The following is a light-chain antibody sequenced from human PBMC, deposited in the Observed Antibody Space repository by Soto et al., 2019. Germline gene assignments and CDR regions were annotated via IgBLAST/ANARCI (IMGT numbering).Light chain of an antibody. Sequence: EIVLTQSPATLSLSPGERATLSCRASQSVSSYLASYQQKPGQAPRLLTYDASNRATGIPARFSGSGSGTDFTLTISSLEPEDFAVYYCQQRSNWPSLTFGGGTKVDIK. V-gene: IGKV3-11*01. CDR1: QSVSSY. J-gene: IGKJ4*01. CDR3: QQRSNWPSLT. CDR2: DAS.